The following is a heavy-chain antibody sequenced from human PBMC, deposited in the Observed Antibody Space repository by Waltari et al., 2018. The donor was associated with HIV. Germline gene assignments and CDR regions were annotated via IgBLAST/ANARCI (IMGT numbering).Heavy chain of an antibody. CDR3: ARAGVVPALFDL. J-gene: IGHJ2*01. CDR1: ESYIKTDYY. Sequence: QVQLQESGPGLVKPSETLSLSCIVSESYIKTDYYWGWIRQPPGKGLEWLGRASHSGGTFHNASLQSRVTISVDRSKNQVSLKVNSVTAADTAVYYCARAGVVPALFDLWGRGTLVTVSS. V-gene: IGHV4-38-2*02. D-gene: IGHD3-3*01. CDR2: ASHSGGT.